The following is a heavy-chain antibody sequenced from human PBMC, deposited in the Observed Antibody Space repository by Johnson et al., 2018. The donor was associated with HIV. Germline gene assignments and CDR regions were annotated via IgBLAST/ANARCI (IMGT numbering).Heavy chain of an antibody. CDR1: GFTFSNHH. CDR3: GRESTGAGTAFDI. CDR2: INQDGSDR. J-gene: IGHJ3*02. D-gene: IGHD2-8*02. V-gene: IGHV3-7*01. Sequence: EVQLVESGGGLVQPGGSLRLSCAVSGFTFSNHHMTWVRQAPGKGLEWLANINQDGSDRYYVDSVKGRFTISRDNAQNSLYLQMNSLRAEDTAVYYCGRESTGAGTAFDIWGQGTMVTVSS.